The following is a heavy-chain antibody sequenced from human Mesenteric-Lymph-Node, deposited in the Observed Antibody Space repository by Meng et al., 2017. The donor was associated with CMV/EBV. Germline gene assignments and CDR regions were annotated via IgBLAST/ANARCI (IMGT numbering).Heavy chain of an antibody. Sequence: CKCSGGTFSSYAISWVRQAPGQGFEWMGEIVPSLATPKYAHKFQGRVTISADESTDTAYMELNSLRSEDTAFYYCAACGGDCYSGSTWGQGTLVTVSS. CDR1: GGTFSSYA. D-gene: IGHD2-21*02. CDR2: IVPSLATP. CDR3: AACGGDCYSGST. J-gene: IGHJ5*02. V-gene: IGHV1-69*01.